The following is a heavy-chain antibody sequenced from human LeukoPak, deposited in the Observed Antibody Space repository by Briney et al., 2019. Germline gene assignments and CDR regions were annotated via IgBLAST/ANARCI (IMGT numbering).Heavy chain of an antibody. CDR2: IRYDGSNK. V-gene: IGHV3-30*02. CDR3: AKDVYQLQYYYYMDV. CDR1: GFTFSSYG. J-gene: IGHJ6*03. Sequence: GGSLRLSCAASGFTFSSYGMHWVRQAPGKGLEWVAFIRYDGSNKYYAGSVKGRFTISRDNSKNTLYLQMNSLRAEDTAAYYCAKDVYQLQYYYYMDVWGKGTTVTVS. D-gene: IGHD2-2*01.